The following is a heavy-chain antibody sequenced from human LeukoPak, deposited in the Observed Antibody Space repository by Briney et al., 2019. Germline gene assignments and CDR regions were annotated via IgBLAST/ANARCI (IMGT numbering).Heavy chain of an antibody. Sequence: GASVKVSCKASGYTFTGYYMHWVRQAPGQGLEWMGWINPNSGGTNYTQKFQGRVTMTRDTSISTAYMELSRLRSDDTAVYYCASERYYDSSGYTPDWGQGTLVTVSS. CDR2: INPNSGGT. CDR1: GYTFTGYY. J-gene: IGHJ4*02. CDR3: ASERYYDSSGYTPD. V-gene: IGHV1-2*02. D-gene: IGHD3-22*01.